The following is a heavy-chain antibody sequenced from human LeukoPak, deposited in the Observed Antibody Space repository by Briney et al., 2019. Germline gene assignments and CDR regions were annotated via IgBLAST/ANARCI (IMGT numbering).Heavy chain of an antibody. V-gene: IGHV3-7*01. J-gene: IGHJ4*02. CDR1: GFTFSGYW. CDR2: IKQDGSAK. D-gene: IGHD3-10*01. CDR3: ARLSYDSGTHYTVYKY. Sequence: GGSLRLSCAASGFTFSGYWMSWVRQAPGKGLEWVANIKQDGSAKYYADSVKGRFTISRDNAKNSLYLQMNSLIADDPAVYYCARLSYDSGTHYTVYKYWGQGTLVTVSS.